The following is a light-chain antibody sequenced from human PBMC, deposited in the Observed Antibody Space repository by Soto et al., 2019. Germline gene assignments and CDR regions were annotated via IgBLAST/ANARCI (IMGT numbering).Light chain of an antibody. J-gene: IGLJ3*02. V-gene: IGLV2-14*01. Sequence: QSALTQPASVSGSPGQSITISCTGSSSDIGGYNYVSWYQQYPGKAPNLMIYEVSYRPSGISKRFSGSKSGNTASLTISGLQAEDEVDYYCISYTSTTSWVFGGGTKLTVL. CDR2: EVS. CDR1: SSDIGGYNY. CDR3: ISYTSTTSWV.